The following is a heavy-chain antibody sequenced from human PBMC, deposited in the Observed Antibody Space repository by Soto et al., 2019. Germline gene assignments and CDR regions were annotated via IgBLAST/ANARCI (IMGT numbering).Heavy chain of an antibody. CDR3: ARGGGVTATFDY. V-gene: IGHV4-61*01. D-gene: IGHD5-18*01. J-gene: IGHJ4*02. CDR1: GGSVSSGSYY. Sequence: QVQLQESGPGLVKPSETLSLTCTVSGGSVSSGSYYWSWIRQPPGKGLEWIGYIYYSGGTNYNPSLKSRVTISVDPSKNQFSLKLSSVTAADTAVYYCARGGGVTATFDYWGQGTLVTVSS. CDR2: IYYSGGT.